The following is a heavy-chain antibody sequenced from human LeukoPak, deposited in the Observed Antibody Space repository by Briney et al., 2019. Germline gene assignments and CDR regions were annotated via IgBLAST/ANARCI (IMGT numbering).Heavy chain of an antibody. Sequence: SETLSLTCTVSGGSIRSSYYYWGWIRQPPGKGLEWIGEIYHRGSTNYNPSFKSRLTISVDKSKNQFSLTLSSVTAADTAVYYCARRRGMVDEVSTMITYFDSWGQGTLVTVSS. J-gene: IGHJ4*02. V-gene: IGHV4-39*07. D-gene: IGHD5/OR15-5a*01. CDR2: IYHRGST. CDR3: ARRRGMVDEVSTMITYFDS. CDR1: GGSIRSSYYY.